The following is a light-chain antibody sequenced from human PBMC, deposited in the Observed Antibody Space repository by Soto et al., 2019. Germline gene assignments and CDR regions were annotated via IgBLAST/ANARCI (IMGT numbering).Light chain of an antibody. CDR1: SSNIGAGYD. CDR3: QSYGSSLSGVV. CDR2: GNS. Sequence: QSVLTQPPSVSGAPGQRVTISCTGSSSNIGAGYDVHWYQQLPGTAPKLLIYGNSNRPSGVPNRFSGSKSDTSASLAITGLQAEDEADYYCQSYGSSLSGVVFVGGIKLTVL. J-gene: IGLJ2*01. V-gene: IGLV1-40*01.